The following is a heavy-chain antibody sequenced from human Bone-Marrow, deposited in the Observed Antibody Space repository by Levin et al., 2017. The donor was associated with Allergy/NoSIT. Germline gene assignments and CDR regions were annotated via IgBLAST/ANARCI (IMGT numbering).Heavy chain of an antibody. CDR3: IKDIDGMAGTGYFDS. J-gene: IGHJ4*02. D-gene: IGHD6-19*01. Sequence: GGSLRLSCEASGFIFDDYAMHWVRQAPGKGLEWVSGISWNRNVIGYAESVKGRFTISRDYVQSFLYLQMNSLRADDTAFYYCIKDIDGMAGTGYFDSWGQGTLVTVSS. CDR1: GFIFDDYA. CDR2: ISWNRNVI. V-gene: IGHV3-9*01.